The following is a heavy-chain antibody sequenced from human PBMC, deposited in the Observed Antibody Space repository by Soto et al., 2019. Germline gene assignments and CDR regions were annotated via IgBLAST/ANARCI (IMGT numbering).Heavy chain of an antibody. Sequence: QVQLQESGPGVVKPSGTLSLTCGVSGGSISSDYWWGWVRQSPGRGLEWIGEIFHSGSTDLNPSFESRVTMSVDKVNNHFSLKLMSVTAADTAVYYCARGIQMWSQVYYGMDVWGQGTTVTVSS. D-gene: IGHD2-21*01. V-gene: IGHV4-4*02. CDR2: IFHSGST. J-gene: IGHJ6*02. CDR1: GGSISSDYW. CDR3: ARGIQMWSQVYYGMDV.